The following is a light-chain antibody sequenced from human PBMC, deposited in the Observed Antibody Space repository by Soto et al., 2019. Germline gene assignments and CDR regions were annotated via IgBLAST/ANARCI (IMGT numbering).Light chain of an antibody. J-gene: IGKJ5*01. CDR1: QSISSY. CDR3: QQSYSSSIT. Sequence: DIQMTQSPSSLSASVGDRVTITCRASQSISSYLNWYHQKPGKAPKLLIYAASNLQSGVPSRFSGSGSGTEFPLTISSLHPDDLATYYCQQSYSSSITFGQGTRLEIK. V-gene: IGKV1-39*01. CDR2: AAS.